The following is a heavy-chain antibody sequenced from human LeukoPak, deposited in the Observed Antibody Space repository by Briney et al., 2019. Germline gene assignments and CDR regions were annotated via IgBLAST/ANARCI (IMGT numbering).Heavy chain of an antibody. CDR1: GYTFTSYY. J-gene: IGHJ5*02. CDR3: ARDGWRDDYVWGSYPNWFDP. CDR2: INPNSGGT. D-gene: IGHD3-16*01. V-gene: IGHV1-2*02. Sequence: ASVKVSCKASGYTFTSYYMHWVRQAPGQGLEWMGWINPNSGGTNYAQKFQGRVTMTRDTSISTAYMELSRLRSDDTAVYYCARDGWRDDYVWGSYPNWFDPWGQGTLVTVSS.